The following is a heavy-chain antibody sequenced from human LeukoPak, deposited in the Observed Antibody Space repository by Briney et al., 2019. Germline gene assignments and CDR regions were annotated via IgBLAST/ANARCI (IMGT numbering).Heavy chain of an antibody. J-gene: IGHJ4*02. D-gene: IGHD5-24*01. CDR1: GFTVSSNY. CDR2: IYSGGGT. Sequence: PGGSLRLSCAASGFTVSSNYMSWVRQAPGKGLEWVSVIYSGGGTYYADSVKGRFTISRDNSKNTLYLQMNSLRAEDTAVYYCARVGERWLQLPDYWGQGTLVTVSS. V-gene: IGHV3-66*02. CDR3: ARVGERWLQLPDY.